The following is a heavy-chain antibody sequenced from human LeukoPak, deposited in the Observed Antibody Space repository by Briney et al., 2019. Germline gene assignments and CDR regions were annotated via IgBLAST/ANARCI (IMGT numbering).Heavy chain of an antibody. D-gene: IGHD2-2*02. CDR1: GFTFSTYA. CDR2: IRYDGINK. V-gene: IGHV3-30*02. J-gene: IGHJ4*02. Sequence: GGSLRLSCAASGFTFSTYAMHWVRQAPGKGLEWVTFIRYDGINKYYADSVKGRFTISRDNSKNTLYLQMNSLRAEDTAVYYCARDHTADYWGQGTLVTVSS. CDR3: ARDHTADY.